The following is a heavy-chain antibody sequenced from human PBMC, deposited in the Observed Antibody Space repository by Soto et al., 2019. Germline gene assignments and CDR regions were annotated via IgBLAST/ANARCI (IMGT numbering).Heavy chain of an antibody. CDR3: GRGAGYDGWDYYYYYGMDV. V-gene: IGHV1-18*01. CDR1: GYTFTSYG. J-gene: IGHJ6*02. CDR2: ISAYNGNT. Sequence: ASVKVSCKASGYTFTSYGISWVRQAPGQGLEWMGWISAYNGNTNYAQKLQGRVTMTTDTSTSTAYMELRSLRSDDTAVYYCGRGAGYDGWDYYYYYGMDVWGQGTTVTVS. D-gene: IGHD3-3*01.